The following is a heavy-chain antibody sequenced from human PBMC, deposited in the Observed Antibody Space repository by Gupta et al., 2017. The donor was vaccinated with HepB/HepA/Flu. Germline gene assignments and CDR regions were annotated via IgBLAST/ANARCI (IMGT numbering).Heavy chain of an antibody. CDR2: ISSSSSYI. CDR3: ARDILWVGEREIGDAFDI. Sequence: EVQLVESGGGLVKPGGSLSLSCAASGFTFRSYSMNWVRQAPGKGLEWVAAISSSSSYIYYADSGKGRGTISRDKAKNSLDRQMNSLRAEETAVYDCARDILWVGEREIGDAFDIGGQGTMVTGSS. V-gene: IGHV3-21*01. D-gene: IGHD3-10*01. CDR1: GFTFRSYS. J-gene: IGHJ3*02.